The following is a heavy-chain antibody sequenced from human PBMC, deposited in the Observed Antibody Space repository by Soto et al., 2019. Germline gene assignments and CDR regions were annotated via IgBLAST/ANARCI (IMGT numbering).Heavy chain of an antibody. CDR3: ARRRDYDFWSGYYTTANCFDT. J-gene: IGHJ5*02. Sequence: TLSLTFTVSDGSISGGGYYWSGIRQDQGKGVGGIGYIYYSGSTYYNPSLKSRVTISVDTSNNPSSLKLSSVTAADTAVYYCARRRDYDFWSGYYTTANCFDTWGQGTMVTVSS. CDR1: DGSISGGGYY. CDR2: IYYSGST. V-gene: IGHV4-31*03. D-gene: IGHD3-3*01.